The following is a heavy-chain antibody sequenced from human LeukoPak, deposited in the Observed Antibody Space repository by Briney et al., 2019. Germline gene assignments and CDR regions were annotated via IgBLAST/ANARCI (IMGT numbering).Heavy chain of an antibody. J-gene: IGHJ5*02. CDR1: GFTFSSYG. CDR3: ARAGQELPSTAWFDP. D-gene: IGHD1-26*01. Sequence: GGSLRLSCAASGFTFSSYGMNWVRQAPGKGLEWVSYISSSGSTIYYADSVKGRFTISRDNAKNSLYLQMNSLRAEDTAVYYCARAGQELPSTAWFDPWGQGTLVTVSS. CDR2: ISSSGSTI. V-gene: IGHV3-48*03.